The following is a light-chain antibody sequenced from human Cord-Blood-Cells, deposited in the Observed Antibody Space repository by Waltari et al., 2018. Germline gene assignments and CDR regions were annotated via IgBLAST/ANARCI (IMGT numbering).Light chain of an antibody. CDR3: QQRRKWPLT. J-gene: IGKJ4*01. V-gene: IGKV3-11*01. CDR1: QSVSSY. CDR2: DAS. Sequence: EIVVTQSPATLSLSPGARATLSCRDSQSVSSYLAWYQQKPGQAPRLLIYDASNRATGIPARFSGSGSGTDFTLTISSLEPEDFAVYYCQQRRKWPLTFGGGTKVEIK.